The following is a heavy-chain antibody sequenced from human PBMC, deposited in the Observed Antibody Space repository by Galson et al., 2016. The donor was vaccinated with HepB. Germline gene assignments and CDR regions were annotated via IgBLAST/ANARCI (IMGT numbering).Heavy chain of an antibody. V-gene: IGHV3-74*01. Sequence: SLRLSCAASGFTFGSYWMHWVRQAPGKGLVWVSRINSDGSSTSYADSVKGRFTISRDNAKNTLYLQMNSLRAEDTAVYYCARRMATITSFDYWGQGTLVTVSS. J-gene: IGHJ4*02. D-gene: IGHD5-24*01. CDR1: GFTFGSYW. CDR2: INSDGSST. CDR3: ARRMATITSFDY.